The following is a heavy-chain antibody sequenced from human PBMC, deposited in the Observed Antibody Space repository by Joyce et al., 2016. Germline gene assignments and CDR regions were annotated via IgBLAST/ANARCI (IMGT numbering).Heavy chain of an antibody. D-gene: IGHD6-19*01. Sequence: QVQLQQWGAGLLKTSETLSLTCAVYSGPFSGFFWSWVRQPPGKGLEWIGDITNSGATHYNPSLESRLTMSVDTSRKECSLKLSSVTVADTAIYYCARSQWLAPLMYWGQGTPVTVSS. CDR3: ARSQWLAPLMY. CDR1: SGPFSGFF. CDR2: ITNSGAT. J-gene: IGHJ4*02. V-gene: IGHV4-34*02.